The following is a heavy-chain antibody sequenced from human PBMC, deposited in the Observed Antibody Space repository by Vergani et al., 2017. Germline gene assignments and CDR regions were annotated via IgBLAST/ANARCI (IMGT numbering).Heavy chain of an antibody. J-gene: IGHJ5*02. CDR1: GYTFTSYA. CDR3: AKVPLTYYYDSSGPTFDP. Sequence: QVQLVQSGAEVKKPGASVKVSCKASGYTFTSYAISWVRQAPGQGLEWMGRIIPILGTANYAQKFQGRVTITADKSTSTAYMELSSLRAEDTAVYYCAKVPLTYYYDSSGPTFDPWGQGTLVTVSS. CDR2: IIPILGTA. V-gene: IGHV1-69*04. D-gene: IGHD3-22*01.